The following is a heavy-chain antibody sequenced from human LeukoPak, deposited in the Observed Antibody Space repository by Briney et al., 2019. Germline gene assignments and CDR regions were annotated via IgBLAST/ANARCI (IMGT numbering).Heavy chain of an antibody. Sequence: PSETLSLTCTVSGXSISSSGYYWGWVRQPPGMGLQWIGSIYYSGSTYYNPSLKSRVTISVDTSKNQFSLKLSSVTAADTAVYYCASRDYSYGSFEYWGQGTLVTVSS. CDR1: GXSISSSGYY. V-gene: IGHV4-39*01. CDR3: ASRDYSYGSFEY. CDR2: IYYSGST. J-gene: IGHJ4*02. D-gene: IGHD5-18*01.